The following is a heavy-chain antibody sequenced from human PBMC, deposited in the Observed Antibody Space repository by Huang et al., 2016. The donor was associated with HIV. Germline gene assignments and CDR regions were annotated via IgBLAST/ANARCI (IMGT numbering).Heavy chain of an antibody. Sequence: QVQLVQSGAEVQKPGSSVKVSCKASGGTFSSYVISWVRQAPGQGLEWMGGITPIFDKTNYAQKFQGRVTIIADESTRTAYMEMSSLRPEDTATYYCATGPRGSGSFNWGQGTLVIVSS. D-gene: IGHD1-26*01. CDR1: GGTFSSYV. V-gene: IGHV1-69*01. CDR2: ITPIFDKT. J-gene: IGHJ4*02. CDR3: ATGPRGSGSFN.